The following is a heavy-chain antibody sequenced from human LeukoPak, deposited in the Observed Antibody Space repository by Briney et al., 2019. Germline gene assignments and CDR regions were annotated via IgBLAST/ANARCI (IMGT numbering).Heavy chain of an antibody. Sequence: GGSLRRSCAASGFTFSTYAMSWVRQAPGKGLEWVSGISGGGGSPDYADSVKGRFTISRDNSKNTLYLQMNSLRAEDTAVYYCAKGGVGVRGVNFDYWGQGTLVTVSS. CDR3: AKGGVGVRGVNFDY. CDR1: GFTFSTYA. D-gene: IGHD3-10*01. CDR2: ISGGGGSP. J-gene: IGHJ4*02. V-gene: IGHV3-23*01.